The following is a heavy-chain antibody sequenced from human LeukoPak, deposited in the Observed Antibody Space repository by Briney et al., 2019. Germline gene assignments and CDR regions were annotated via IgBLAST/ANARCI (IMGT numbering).Heavy chain of an antibody. CDR1: GFTFSSYE. J-gene: IGHJ6*03. CDR2: INHSGST. V-gene: IGHV4-34*01. Sequence: GSLRLSCAASGFTFSSYEMSWIRQPPGKGLEWIGEINHSGSTNYNPSLKSRVTISVDTSKNQFSLKLSSVTAADTAVYYCARVPHYYYYYMDVWGKGTTVTVSS. CDR3: ARVPHYYYYYMDV.